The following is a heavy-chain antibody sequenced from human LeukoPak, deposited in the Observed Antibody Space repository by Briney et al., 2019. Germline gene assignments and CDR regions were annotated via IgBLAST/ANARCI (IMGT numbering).Heavy chain of an antibody. CDR3: ARVYGSGWPPYWYFDL. CDR1: GGSISSHY. V-gene: IGHV4-59*11. D-gene: IGHD6-19*01. Sequence: SETLSLTCTVSGGSISSHYWSWIRQPPGKGLEWIGYIYYSGSTNYNPSLKSRVTISVDTSKNQFSLKLSSVTAADTAVYYCARVYGSGWPPYWYFDLWGRGTLVTVSS. CDR2: IYYSGST. J-gene: IGHJ2*01.